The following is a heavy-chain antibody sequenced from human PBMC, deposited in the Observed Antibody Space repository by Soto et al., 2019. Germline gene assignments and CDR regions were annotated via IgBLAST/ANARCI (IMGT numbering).Heavy chain of an antibody. CDR1: GGSISSGDYY. CDR3: ARSPLPGGVDFWSGSINWFDP. D-gene: IGHD3-3*01. Sequence: SETLSLTCTVSGGSISSGDYYWSWIRQPPGKGLEWIGYIYYSGSTYYNPSLKSRVTISVDTSKNQFSLKLSSVTAADTAVYYCARSPLPGGVDFWSGSINWFDPWGQGTLVTVSS. CDR2: IYYSGST. V-gene: IGHV4-30-4*01. J-gene: IGHJ5*02.